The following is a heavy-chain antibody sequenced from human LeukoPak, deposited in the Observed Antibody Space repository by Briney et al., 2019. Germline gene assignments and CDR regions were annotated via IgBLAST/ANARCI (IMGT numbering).Heavy chain of an antibody. J-gene: IGHJ5*02. CDR2: ITGSGGHT. Sequence: PGGSLRLSCEASGFTFTSYAMSWVRQDPRAGLEWVSGITGSGGHTVYADSVKGRFTISRDNSRNTLFLRMNSLRADDTAVYYSAMDPNGDYIGATSFDPWGRGTLVTVSS. D-gene: IGHD4-17*01. CDR3: AMDPNGDYIGATSFDP. CDR1: GFTFTSYA. V-gene: IGHV3-23*01.